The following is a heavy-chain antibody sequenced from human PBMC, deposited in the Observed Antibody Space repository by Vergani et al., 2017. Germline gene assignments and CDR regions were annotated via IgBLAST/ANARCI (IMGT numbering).Heavy chain of an antibody. Sequence: EVQQVESGGGLVKPGGSLRLSCAASGFTFSNAWMSWVRQAPGKGLEWVGRIKSKTDGGTTDYAAPVKGRFTISRDDSKNTLYLQMNSLKTEDTVVYYCTTRWYSSSSVLGYYYYGMDVWGQGTTVTVSS. D-gene: IGHD6-6*01. J-gene: IGHJ6*02. CDR2: IKSKTDGGTT. CDR3: TTRWYSSSSVLGYYYYGMDV. CDR1: GFTFSNAW. V-gene: IGHV3-15*01.